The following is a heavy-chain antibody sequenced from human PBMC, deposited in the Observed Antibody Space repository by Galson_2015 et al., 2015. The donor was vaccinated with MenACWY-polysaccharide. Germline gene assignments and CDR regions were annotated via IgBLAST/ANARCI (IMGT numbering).Heavy chain of an antibody. CDR3: VRAGRTDRGVVGYGWGLDY. D-gene: IGHD5-18*01. V-gene: IGHV4-39*07. CDR2: VDYSGNS. J-gene: IGHJ4*02. Sequence: ETLSLTCTVSGGSIRSTSHYWGWIRQPPGKGLEWTGTVDYSGNSYYNASLKSRITISIDTSRTQFSLKLTSVTAADTAVYYCVRAGRTDRGVVGYGWGLDYWGQGILVTVSS. CDR1: GGSIRSTSHY.